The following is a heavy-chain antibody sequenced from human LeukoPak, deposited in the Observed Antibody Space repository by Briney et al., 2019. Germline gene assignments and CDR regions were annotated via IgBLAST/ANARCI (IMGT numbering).Heavy chain of an antibody. D-gene: IGHD3-3*01. CDR2: LNGDTT. CDR3: ARALTQEQFYYDFWSGYKFDP. V-gene: IGHV3-23*01. Sequence: GGSLRLSCAASGFTFSNFAMSWIRQAPGKGLEWVSALNGDTTYYAESVKGRFTISRDNSKNTLYLQMNSLRAEDTAVYYCARALTQEQFYYDFWSGYKFDPWGQGTLVTVSS. CDR1: GFTFSNFA. J-gene: IGHJ5*02.